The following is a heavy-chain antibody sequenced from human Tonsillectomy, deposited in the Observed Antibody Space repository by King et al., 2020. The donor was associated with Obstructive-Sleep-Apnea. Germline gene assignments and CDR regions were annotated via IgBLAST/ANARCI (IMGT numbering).Heavy chain of an antibody. CDR2: VHYSGST. Sequence: VQLKESGPGLVKPSETLSLTCTVSGGSISSYYWTWIRPPPGKGLEWIGYVHYSGSTKHNPSLKSRVTISVDTSKNQFSLKLSSVTAADTAVYYCARQSGAAAGYFDYWGQGTLVTVSS. V-gene: IGHV4-59*01. D-gene: IGHD6-13*01. CDR3: ARQSGAAAGYFDY. CDR1: GGSISSYY. J-gene: IGHJ4*02.